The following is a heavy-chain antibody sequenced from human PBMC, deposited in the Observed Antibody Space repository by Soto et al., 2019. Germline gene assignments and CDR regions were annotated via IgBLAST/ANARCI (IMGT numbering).Heavy chain of an antibody. Sequence: SETLSLTCTVSGGSISSYYWSWIRQPPGKGLEWIGYIYYSGSTNYNPSLKSRVTISVDTSKNQFSLKLSPVTAADTAVYYCARVHSPGIAAAGPFDYWGQGTLVTVSS. D-gene: IGHD6-13*01. CDR3: ARVHSPGIAAAGPFDY. CDR1: GGSISSYY. J-gene: IGHJ4*02. CDR2: IYYSGST. V-gene: IGHV4-59*01.